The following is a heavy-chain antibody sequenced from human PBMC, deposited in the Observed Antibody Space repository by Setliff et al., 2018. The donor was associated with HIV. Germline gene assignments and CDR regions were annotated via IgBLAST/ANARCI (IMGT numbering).Heavy chain of an antibody. CDR2: VYHSGST. J-gene: IGHJ3*02. CDR3: ATITVAGTGAFDI. CDR1: GGSISRDY. V-gene: IGHV4-59*08. D-gene: IGHD6-19*01. Sequence: PSETLSLTCTVSGGSISRDYWSWIRQPPGKGLEWIGYVYHSGSTNYNPSLKSRVTISVDTSKNQFSMKLRSVTAADTAVYYCATITVAGTGAFDIWGQGTMVTV.